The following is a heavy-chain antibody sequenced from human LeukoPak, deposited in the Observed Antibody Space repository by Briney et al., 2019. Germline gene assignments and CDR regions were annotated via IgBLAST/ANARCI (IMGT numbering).Heavy chain of an antibody. V-gene: IGHV3-49*04. Sequence: PGGSLRLSCTASGFTFGDYAMSWVRQAPGKGLEGGGFISDKAYGGTTEYAASVKGRFTISRDDSKSIAYLQMNSLTTEDTAVYYCTMTTVTGYYYYGMDVWGQGTTVTVSS. CDR2: ISDKAYGGTT. J-gene: IGHJ6*02. CDR1: GFTFGDYA. D-gene: IGHD4-11*01. CDR3: TMTTVTGYYYYGMDV.